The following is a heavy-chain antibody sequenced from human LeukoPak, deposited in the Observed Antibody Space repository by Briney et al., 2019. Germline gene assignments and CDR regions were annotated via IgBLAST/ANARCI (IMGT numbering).Heavy chain of an antibody. CDR1: GYTFTGYY. Sequence: ASVNVSCKASGYTFTGYYMHWVRQAPGQGLEWMGWINPNSGGTNYAQKFQGWVTMTRDTSISTAYMELSRLRSDDTAVYYCARGAVTPYYYGMDVWGQGTTVTVSS. CDR3: ARGAVTPYYYGMDV. J-gene: IGHJ6*02. V-gene: IGHV1-2*04. D-gene: IGHD4-17*01. CDR2: INPNSGGT.